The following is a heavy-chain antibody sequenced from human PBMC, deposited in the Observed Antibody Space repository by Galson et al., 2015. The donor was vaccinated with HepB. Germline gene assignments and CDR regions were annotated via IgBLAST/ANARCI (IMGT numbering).Heavy chain of an antibody. CDR2: IIPIFGTA. Sequence: SVKVSCKASGGTFSSYAISWVRQAPEQGLEWMGGIIPIFGTANYAQKFQGRVTITADESTSTAYMELSSLRSEDTAVYYCAREARWHHDYSNYLGYWGQGTLVTVSS. CDR1: GGTFSSYA. CDR3: AREARWHHDYSNYLGY. D-gene: IGHD4-11*01. V-gene: IGHV1-69*13. J-gene: IGHJ4*02.